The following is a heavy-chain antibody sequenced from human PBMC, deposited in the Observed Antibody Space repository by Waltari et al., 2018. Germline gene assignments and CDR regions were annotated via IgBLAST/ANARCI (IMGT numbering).Heavy chain of an antibody. CDR3: ASAPDMYSSSWYEWAFDI. Sequence: QVQLVQSGAEVKKPGYSVKVSCKASGGTFSSYAISWVRLAPGQGLEWRGGIMRIFGTANYSQKFQGRVTITTDESTSTAYMDLSSLRSEDTAVYYCASAPDMYSSSWYEWAFDIWGQGTMFTVSS. J-gene: IGHJ3*02. CDR1: GGTFSSYA. CDR2: IMRIFGTA. V-gene: IGHV1-69*05. D-gene: IGHD6-13*01.